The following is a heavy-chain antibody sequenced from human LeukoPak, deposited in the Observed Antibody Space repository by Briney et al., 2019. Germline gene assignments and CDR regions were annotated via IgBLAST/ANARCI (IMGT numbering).Heavy chain of an antibody. Sequence: GGSLKLSCAASRLTFSGSGIHWVRQASGKGLEWLGRIGRQGDSDATRYAASLKGKFTISRVDSRNTAYLQMNSLKTEDTAVYYCAGDYNFLTGLNYWGQGTLVTVSS. CDR2: IGRQGDSDAT. D-gene: IGHD3-9*01. CDR3: AGDYNFLTGLNY. CDR1: RLTFSGSG. V-gene: IGHV3-73*01. J-gene: IGHJ4*02.